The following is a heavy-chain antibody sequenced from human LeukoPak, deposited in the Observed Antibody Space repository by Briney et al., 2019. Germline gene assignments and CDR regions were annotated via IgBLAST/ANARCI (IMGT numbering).Heavy chain of an antibody. CDR1: GGSISSYY. CDR2: IYTSGST. Sequence: PSETLSLTCTVSGGSISSYYWSWIRQPAGKGLEWIGRIYTSGSTNYNPSLKSRVTMSVDTSKNQFSLKLSSVTAADTAVYYCARASAGYCSGGSCFREVGYYYYYMDVWGKGTTVTASS. D-gene: IGHD2-15*01. J-gene: IGHJ6*03. V-gene: IGHV4-4*07. CDR3: ARASAGYCSGGSCFREVGYYYYYMDV.